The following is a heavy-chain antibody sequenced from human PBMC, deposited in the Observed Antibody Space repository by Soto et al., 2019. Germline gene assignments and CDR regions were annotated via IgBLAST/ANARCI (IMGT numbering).Heavy chain of an antibody. Sequence: QVQLVQSGAEVKKPGASVKVSCKASGYTFTSYAISWVRQAPGQGLEWMGWISAYNGNTNYAQKLQGRVTMTTDPSTTTASMELRIRRSDGTAVFYCARSGPAAGYWGQGTRVTVSS. CDR1: GYTFTSYA. CDR2: ISAYNGNT. D-gene: IGHD3-10*01. J-gene: IGHJ4*02. CDR3: ARSGPAAGY. V-gene: IGHV1-18*01.